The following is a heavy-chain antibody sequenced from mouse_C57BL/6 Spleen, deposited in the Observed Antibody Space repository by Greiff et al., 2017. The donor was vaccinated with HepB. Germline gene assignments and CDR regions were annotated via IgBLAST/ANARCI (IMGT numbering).Heavy chain of an antibody. D-gene: IGHD2-4*01. Sequence: QVQLQQPGAELVKPGASVKLSCKASGYTFTSYWMQWVKQRPGQGLEWIGEIDPSDSYTNYNQKFKGKATLTVDTSSSTAYMQLSSLTSEDSAVYYCARRSYYDCFYWGQGTTLTVSS. V-gene: IGHV1-50*01. CDR2: IDPSDSYT. CDR3: ARRSYYDCFY. J-gene: IGHJ2*01. CDR1: GYTFTSYW.